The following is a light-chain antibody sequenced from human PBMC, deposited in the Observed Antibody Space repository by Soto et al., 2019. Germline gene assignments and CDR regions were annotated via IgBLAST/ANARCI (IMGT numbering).Light chain of an antibody. J-gene: IGKJ4*02. CDR3: QQCGISPRT. CDR1: QRVSSSY. V-gene: IGKV3-20*01. CDR2: GAS. Sequence: IVVTQSPVTLSLSPGERATSSCSISQRVSSSYLAWYQQKPGQAPRLLIYGASSRATGVPDRFSGSGSGTDFTLTISSLQPEDFAVYYCQQCGISPRTFGEGTKVDIK.